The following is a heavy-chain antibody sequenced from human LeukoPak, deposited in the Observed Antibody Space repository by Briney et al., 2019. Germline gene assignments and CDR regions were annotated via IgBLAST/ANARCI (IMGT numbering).Heavy chain of an antibody. V-gene: IGHV3-53*01. CDR2: IYSGGST. D-gene: IGHD2-2*01. J-gene: IGHJ3*02. CDR1: GFTVSSNY. CDR3: ASGAMPDAFDI. Sequence: GGSLRLSCAASGFTVSSNYMSWVRQAPGKGLEWVSVIYSGGSTYYADSVKGRFTISRDNSKNTLYLQMNSLRAEDTAVYYCASGAMPDAFDIRGQGTMVTVSS.